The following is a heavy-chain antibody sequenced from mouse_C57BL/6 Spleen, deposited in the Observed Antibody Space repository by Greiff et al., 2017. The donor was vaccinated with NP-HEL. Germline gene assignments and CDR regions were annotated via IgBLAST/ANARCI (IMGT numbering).Heavy chain of an antibody. Sequence: EVQLQQSGAELVRPGASVKLSCTASGFNIKDDYMHWVKQRPEQGLEWIGWIDPENGDTEYASKFQGKATITADTSSNTAYLQLSSLTSEDTAVYYFTLSNSLFDYWGQGTTLTVSS. CDR3: TLSNSLFDY. D-gene: IGHD2-5*01. J-gene: IGHJ2*01. V-gene: IGHV14-4*01. CDR2: IDPENGDT. CDR1: GFNIKDDY.